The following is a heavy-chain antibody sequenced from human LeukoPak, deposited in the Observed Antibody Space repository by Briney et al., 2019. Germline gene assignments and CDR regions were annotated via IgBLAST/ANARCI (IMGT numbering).Heavy chain of an antibody. CDR2: INHSGST. J-gene: IGHJ5*02. CDR1: GGSFSGYY. V-gene: IGHV4-34*01. CDR3: ARGRNWNAWFGP. D-gene: IGHD1-20*01. Sequence: SETLSLTCAVYGGSFSGYYWSWIRQPPGKGLEWIGEINHSGSTNYNPSLKSRVTISVDTSKNQFSLKLSSVTAADTAVYYCARGRNWNAWFGPWGQGTLVTVSS.